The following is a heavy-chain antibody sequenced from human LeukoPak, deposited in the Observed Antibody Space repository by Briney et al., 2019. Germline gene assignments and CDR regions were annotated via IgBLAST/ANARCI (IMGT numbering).Heavy chain of an antibody. J-gene: IGHJ4*02. CDR2: ISGSGGST. CDR3: AKDRVAVAGTPLYYFDY. V-gene: IGHV3-23*01. Sequence: LTLTCTVSGFSLSNARMGVSWLRQAPGKGLEWVSAISGSGGSTYYADSVKGRFTISRDNSKNTLYLQMNSLRAEDTAVYYCAKDRVAVAGTPLYYFDYWGQGTLVTVSS. D-gene: IGHD6-19*01. CDR1: GFSLSNARMG.